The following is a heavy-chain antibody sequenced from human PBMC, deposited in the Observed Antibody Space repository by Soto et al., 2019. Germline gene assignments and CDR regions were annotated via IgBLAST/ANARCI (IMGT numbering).Heavy chain of an antibody. CDR1: GFTLGTYG. V-gene: IGHV3-30*18. CDR3: AKEFFDSSGFYPSLDALDI. Sequence: QVQLAESGGGVVQPGRSLTITCAASGFTLGTYGMHWVRQAPGKGLEWVAVISNDGGDKYYSYSVMGRFTISRDNSKNTLFRQMNSLRAEDTAVYFCAKEFFDSSGFYPSLDALDIWGQGTVVTVS. CDR2: ISNDGGDK. J-gene: IGHJ3*02. D-gene: IGHD3-22*01.